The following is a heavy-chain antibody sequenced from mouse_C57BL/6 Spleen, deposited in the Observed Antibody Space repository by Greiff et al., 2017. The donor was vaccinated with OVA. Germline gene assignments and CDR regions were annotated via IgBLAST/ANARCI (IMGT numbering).Heavy chain of an antibody. V-gene: IGHV1-82*01. CDR1: GYAFSSSW. Sequence: VQVVESGPELVKPGASVKISCKASGYAFSSSWMNWVKQRPGKGLEWIGRIYPGDGDTNYNGKFKGKATLTADKSSSTAYMQLSSLTSEDSAVYFCARETGTDYFDYWGQGTTLTVSS. CDR2: IYPGDGDT. J-gene: IGHJ2*01. D-gene: IGHD4-1*01. CDR3: ARETGTDYFDY.